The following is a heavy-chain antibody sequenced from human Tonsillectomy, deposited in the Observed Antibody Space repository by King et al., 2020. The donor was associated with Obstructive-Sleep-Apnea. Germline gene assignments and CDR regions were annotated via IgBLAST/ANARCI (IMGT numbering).Heavy chain of an antibody. J-gene: IGHJ4*02. Sequence: QLQESGPGLVKPSETLSLTCTVSGDSIGTYYWSWIRQPPGQGLEWSWYIYYSGATNYNPSLKSRVNISVDKSGNQFSLKLSSVTAADTAVYYCARTLDFWSGYGGVYYFDYWGQGTLVTVSS. CDR3: ARTLDFWSGYGGVYYFDY. V-gene: IGHV4-59*01. CDR2: IYYSGAT. D-gene: IGHD3-3*01. CDR1: GDSIGTYY.